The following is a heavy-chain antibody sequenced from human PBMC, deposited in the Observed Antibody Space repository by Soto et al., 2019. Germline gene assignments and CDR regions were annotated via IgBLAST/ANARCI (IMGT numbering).Heavy chain of an antibody. CDR1: GGTFSSYA. V-gene: IGHV1-69*14. D-gene: IGHD3-22*01. Sequence: QVQLVQSGAEVKKPGSSMKVSCKASGGTFSSYAISWVRQAPGQGLEWMGGIIPIFGTANYAQKFQGRVTITADNSTSTAYMELSSLRSEDTAVFYCARALTYYDPSSYYSPYYFDYWGQGTLVTVSS. CDR2: IIPIFGTA. CDR3: ARALTYYDPSSYYSPYYFDY. J-gene: IGHJ4*02.